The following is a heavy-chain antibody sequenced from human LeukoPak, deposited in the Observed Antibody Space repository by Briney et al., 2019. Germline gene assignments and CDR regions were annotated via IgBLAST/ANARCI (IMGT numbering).Heavy chain of an antibody. CDR1: GFTFSSYA. CDR3: ARDLTMIYYHDAFDI. Sequence: PGGSLRLSCAASGFTFSSYAMSWVRQAPGKGLEWVSAISGSGGSTYYADSVKGRFTISRDNSKNTLYLQVNSLRAEDTAVYYCARDLTMIYYHDAFDIWGQGTMVTVSS. D-gene: IGHD2-8*01. V-gene: IGHV3-23*01. CDR2: ISGSGGST. J-gene: IGHJ3*02.